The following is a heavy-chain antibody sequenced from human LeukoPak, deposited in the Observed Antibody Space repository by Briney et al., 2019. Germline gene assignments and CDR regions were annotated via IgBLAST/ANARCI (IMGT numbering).Heavy chain of an antibody. Sequence: GRSLRLSRAASGFTFSNYAMSWVRQAPGKGLEWVAVIWYDGSNKYYADSVKGRFTISRDNSKDTLYLQMNSLRAEDTAVYFCARGVTTLDYWGQGTLVTVSS. D-gene: IGHD4-17*01. V-gene: IGHV3-33*01. CDR3: ARGVTTLDY. CDR2: IWYDGSNK. J-gene: IGHJ4*02. CDR1: GFTFSNYA.